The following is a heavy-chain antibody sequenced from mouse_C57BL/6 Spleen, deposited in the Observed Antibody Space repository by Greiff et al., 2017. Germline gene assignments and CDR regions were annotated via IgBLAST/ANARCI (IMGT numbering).Heavy chain of an antibody. D-gene: IGHD2-4*01. Sequence: VQRVESGPELVKPGASVKISCKASGYAFSSSWMNWVKQRPGKGLEWIGRIYPGDGDTNYNGKFKGKATLTADKSSSTAYMQLSSLTSEDSAVYFCARIYYDYDGYYAMDYWGQGTSVTVSS. CDR1: GYAFSSSW. V-gene: IGHV1-82*01. CDR2: IYPGDGDT. J-gene: IGHJ4*01. CDR3: ARIYYDYDGYYAMDY.